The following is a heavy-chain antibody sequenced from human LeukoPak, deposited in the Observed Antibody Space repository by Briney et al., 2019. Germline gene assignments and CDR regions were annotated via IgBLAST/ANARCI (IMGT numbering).Heavy chain of an antibody. CDR1: GFTFSGHW. CDR3: TRDRSRAEDD. J-gene: IGHJ4*02. CDR2: INQGGSDK. Sequence: GGSLRLSCAASGFTFSGHWMSWVRQAPGQGLDWVANINQGGSDKYYVDSVKGRFTISRDNANNLLYLQMNSLRGEDTAVYYCTRDRSRAEDDWGQGTLVTVSS. D-gene: IGHD1-14*01. V-gene: IGHV3-7*01.